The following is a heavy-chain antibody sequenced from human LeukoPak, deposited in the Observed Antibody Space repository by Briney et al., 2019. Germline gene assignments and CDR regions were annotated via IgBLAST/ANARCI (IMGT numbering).Heavy chain of an antibody. V-gene: IGHV4-59*10. CDR2: MYISGST. CDR3: AATLGMGATTFDY. Sequence: SETLSLTCAVYGGSFSSYYWSWIRQPAGKGLEWIGRMYISGSTDYNPSLKSRVTISVDTSKNQFSLKLTSVTAADTAVYYCAATLGMGATTFDYWGQGTLVTVSS. D-gene: IGHD1-26*01. J-gene: IGHJ4*02. CDR1: GGSFSSYY.